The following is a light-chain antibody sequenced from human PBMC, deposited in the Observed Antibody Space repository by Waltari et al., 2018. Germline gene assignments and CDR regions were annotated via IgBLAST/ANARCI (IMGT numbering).Light chain of an antibody. CDR3: MHGGHWPYT. J-gene: IGKJ2*01. V-gene: IGKV2-30*01. CDR2: KIS. Sequence: VVLTQSPLPLPVTPGPPAPIPCSSSPSLVYSDGNTYLNWFQQRPGQSPRRLLYKISNRDSGVPDRFSGSGSGTDFTMKISRVEAEDVGIYYCMHGGHWPYTFGQGTKLEIE. CDR1: PSLVYSDGNTY.